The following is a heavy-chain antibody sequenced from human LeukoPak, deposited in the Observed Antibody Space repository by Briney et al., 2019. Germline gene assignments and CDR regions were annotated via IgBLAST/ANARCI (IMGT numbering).Heavy chain of an antibody. Sequence: PGGSLRFSCAASGFTFSRYWMRWVRQAPGEGLVWVSRMNSDGSNTNYADSVKGRFTISRDNAKNTLYLQMNSLRADDTAVYYCARDICSGIGCYPRAPFDYWGQGTLVTVSS. D-gene: IGHD2-15*01. V-gene: IGHV3-74*01. CDR1: GFTFSRYW. CDR2: MNSDGSNT. J-gene: IGHJ4*02. CDR3: ARDICSGIGCYPRAPFDY.